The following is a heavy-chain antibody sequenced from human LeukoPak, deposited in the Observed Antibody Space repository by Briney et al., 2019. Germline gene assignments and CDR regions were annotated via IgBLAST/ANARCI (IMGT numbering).Heavy chain of an antibody. D-gene: IGHD5-12*01. CDR2: INQDGSAK. CDR1: EFTLSSHW. CDR3: ARWDIRGTAHQLDY. Sequence: GGSLRLSCAASEFTLSSHWMTWVRQAPGKGLEWVANINQDGSAKYYVDSVKGRFTISRDNAKNSMYLQMNSLRAEDTAVYYCARWDIRGTAHQLDYWGQGTLVTVSS. J-gene: IGHJ4*02. V-gene: IGHV3-7*01.